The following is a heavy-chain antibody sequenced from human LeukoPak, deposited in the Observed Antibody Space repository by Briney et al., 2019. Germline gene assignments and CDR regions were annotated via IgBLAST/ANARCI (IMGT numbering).Heavy chain of an antibody. V-gene: IGHV3-23*01. D-gene: IGHD4-17*01. J-gene: IGHJ4*02. CDR1: GFTFYDYA. Sequence: SGGSLRLSCTASGFTFYDYAMSWVRQAPGKGLQWVSALTTSGDMTHYADPVKGRFTISRDNSKNTLHLQMNSLRAEDTAIYYCAKHNGDYRYLDYWGQGTLVTVSS. CDR2: LTTSGDMT. CDR3: AKHNGDYRYLDY.